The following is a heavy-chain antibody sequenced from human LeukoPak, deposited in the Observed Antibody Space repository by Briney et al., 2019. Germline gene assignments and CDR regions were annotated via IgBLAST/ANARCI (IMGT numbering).Heavy chain of an antibody. CDR2: ISSSSSTI. J-gene: IGHJ4*02. Sequence: GGSLRLSCAASGFTFSSYSMNWVRQAPGTGLEWVAYISSSSSTIYYADSVKGRFTISRDNAKNSLYLQMNSLRAEDTAVYYCARAGIVVVIAHFDYWGQGTLVTVSS. D-gene: IGHD2-21*01. CDR3: ARAGIVVVIAHFDY. CDR1: GFTFSSYS. V-gene: IGHV3-48*01.